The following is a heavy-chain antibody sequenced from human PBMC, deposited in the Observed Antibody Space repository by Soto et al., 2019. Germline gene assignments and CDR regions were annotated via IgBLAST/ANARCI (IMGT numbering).Heavy chain of an antibody. D-gene: IGHD2-21*02. V-gene: IGHV3-73*02. Sequence: EVQLVESGGGLVQPGGSLKLSCAASGFTFSGSAMHWVRQASGKGLEWVGRIRSKANSYATAYAASVKGRFTISRDDSKNTAYLQMNSLKTEDTAVYYCARTPYSVYCGGDCYPYYFDYWGQGTLVTVSS. CDR2: IRSKANSYAT. J-gene: IGHJ4*02. CDR3: ARTPYSVYCGGDCYPYYFDY. CDR1: GFTFSGSA.